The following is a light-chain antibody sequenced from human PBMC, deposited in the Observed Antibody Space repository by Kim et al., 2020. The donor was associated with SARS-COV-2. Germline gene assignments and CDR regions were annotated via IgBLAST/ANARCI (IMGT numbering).Light chain of an antibody. V-gene: IGKV1-16*01. CDR2: GAS. J-gene: IGKJ4*01. CDR1: QDIGNF. CDR3: QQYDTFPLT. Sequence: ASVGDRVTVTCRASQDIGNFLAWFQQRPGQAPKSLISGASNLQSGGPSRFSGGGSGTKFTLTISSLQPEDFATYYCQQYDTFPLTFGGGTKVDIK.